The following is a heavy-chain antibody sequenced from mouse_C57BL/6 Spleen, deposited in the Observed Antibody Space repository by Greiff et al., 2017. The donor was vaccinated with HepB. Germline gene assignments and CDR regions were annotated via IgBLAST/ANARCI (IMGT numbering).Heavy chain of an antibody. Sequence: VQVVESGPGLVQPSQSLSITCTVSGFSLTSYGVHWVRQSPGKGLEWLGVIWSGGSTDYNAAFISRLSISKDNSKSQVFFKMNSLQADDTAIYYCARKYDGYYHWYFDVWGTGTTVTVSS. J-gene: IGHJ1*03. CDR2: IWSGGST. V-gene: IGHV2-2*01. CDR1: GFSLTSYG. CDR3: ARKYDGYYHWYFDV. D-gene: IGHD2-3*01.